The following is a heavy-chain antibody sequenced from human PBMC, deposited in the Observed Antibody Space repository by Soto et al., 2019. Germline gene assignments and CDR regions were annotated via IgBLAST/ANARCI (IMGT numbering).Heavy chain of an antibody. D-gene: IGHD3-10*01. CDR3: ARDFPVKEFDL. V-gene: IGHV3-30-3*01. J-gene: IGHJ5*02. CDR1: GFTFSSHF. Sequence: QVQLVESGGGVVQPGRSLRLSCAASGFTFSSHFMHWVRQAPGKGLEWVAAISYDGGNKYYADSVKGRFTXSRDXTKXXXXXXXXXXXXXDTSLYYXARDFPVKEFDLWGRGTRVTVSS. CDR2: ISYDGGNK.